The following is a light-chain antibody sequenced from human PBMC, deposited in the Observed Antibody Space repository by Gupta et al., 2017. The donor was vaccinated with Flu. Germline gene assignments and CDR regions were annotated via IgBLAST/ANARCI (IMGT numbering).Light chain of an antibody. CDR2: GAS. V-gene: IGKV3-15*01. J-gene: IGKJ1*01. CDR3: QQYYYWPPWT. Sequence: VMTQSPATLSVSPGKSATLSCRASQSVGDNLAWYQQKPGQAPRLLIYGASTRATGIPARFSGSGSGIDFTLTISSRQSDDFAIYYCQQYYYWPPWTFGQGTRLEIK. CDR1: QSVGDN.